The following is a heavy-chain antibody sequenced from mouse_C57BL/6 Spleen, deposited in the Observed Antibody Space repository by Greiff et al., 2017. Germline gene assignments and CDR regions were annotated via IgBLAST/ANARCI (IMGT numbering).Heavy chain of an antibody. D-gene: IGHD2-5*01. CDR2: IDPSDSET. CDR3: ARGGYSNHWYFDV. V-gene: IGHV1-52*01. Sequence: QVQLQQPGAELVRPGSSVKLSCKASGYTFTSYWMHWVKQRPIQGLEWIGNIDPSDSETHYNQKFKDKATLTVDKSSSTAYMQLSSLTSEDSAVYYWARGGYSNHWYFDVWGTGTTVTVSS. J-gene: IGHJ1*03. CDR1: GYTFTSYW.